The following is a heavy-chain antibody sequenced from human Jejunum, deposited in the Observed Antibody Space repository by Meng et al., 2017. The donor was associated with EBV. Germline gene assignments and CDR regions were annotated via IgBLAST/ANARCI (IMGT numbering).Heavy chain of an antibody. CDR2: INTNTGYP. D-gene: IGHD2-8*02. CDR1: GYTFTSSG. V-gene: IGHV7-4-1*02. Sequence: QGHLVQVGSDLKKPGASVKVSCKASGYTFTSSGINWVRQAPGQGLEWMGWINTNTGYPTYAQDFTGRFVFSLDTSVSTAYLQITSLSTEDNAVYYCARVRPGGGWFDPWGQGTLVTVSS. CDR3: ARVRPGGGWFDP. J-gene: IGHJ5*02.